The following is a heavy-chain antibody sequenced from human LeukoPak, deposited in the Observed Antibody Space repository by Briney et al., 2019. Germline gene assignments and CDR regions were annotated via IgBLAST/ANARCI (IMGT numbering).Heavy chain of an antibody. V-gene: IGHV3-21*06. CDR1: GFTFSTYS. Sequence: GGSLRLSCAASGFTFSTYSMNWVRQVPGKGLEWVSRISSSRTYIYYADSVKGRFTISRDDAENSLYLQMNSLRVEDTAVYYCARDTGSSGYYYEEGFDYWGQGTLATVSS. J-gene: IGHJ4*02. CDR3: ARDTGSSGYYYEEGFDY. CDR2: ISSSRTYI. D-gene: IGHD3-22*01.